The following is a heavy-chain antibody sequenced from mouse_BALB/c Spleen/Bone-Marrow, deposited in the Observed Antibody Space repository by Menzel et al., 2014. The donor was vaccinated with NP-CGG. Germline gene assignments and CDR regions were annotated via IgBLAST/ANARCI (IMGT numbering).Heavy chain of an antibody. D-gene: IGHD2-14*01. J-gene: IGHJ4*01. Sequence: QVQLQQSGPGLVAPSQCLSITCAVSGFSLTNYGVHWVRQPPGKGLEWMGVIWAGGSTNYNSNLMSRLSISKDNSKSQVFLKMNSLQTDDTAVYYCARDQGGYGYAMDYWGQGTSVTVSS. CDR2: IWAGGST. CDR1: GFSLTNYG. V-gene: IGHV2-9*02. CDR3: ARDQGGYGYAMDY.